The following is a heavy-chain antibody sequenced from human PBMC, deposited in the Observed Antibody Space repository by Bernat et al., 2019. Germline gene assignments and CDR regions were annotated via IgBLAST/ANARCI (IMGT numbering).Heavy chain of an antibody. CDR1: GFTFSSYE. J-gene: IGHJ1*01. D-gene: IGHD2-2*01. Sequence: EVQLVESGGGLVQPGGSLRLSCEASGFTFSSYEMNWVRQAPGKGLEWVSYTSSSGTTICYADSVKGRFFIARDNAKNSLYLQMNSLRTEHTAVYYCAREISTSVCEHFQNWGQGTLVTVSS. V-gene: IGHV3-48*03. CDR3: AREISTSVCEHFQN. CDR2: TSSSGTTI.